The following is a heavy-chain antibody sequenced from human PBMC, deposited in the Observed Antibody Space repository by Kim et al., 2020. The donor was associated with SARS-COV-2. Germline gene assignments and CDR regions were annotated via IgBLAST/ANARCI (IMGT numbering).Heavy chain of an antibody. Sequence: GGSLRLSCAASGFTCSNYCMTWVRQAPGKGLEWVATIKQGGSEKYYVDSVKGRFAISRDNAKNSLYLQMNSLRVEDTALYYCATELSLDYWGQGTLVTVSS. V-gene: IGHV3-7*01. J-gene: IGHJ4*02. CDR1: GFTCSNYC. CDR3: ATELSLDY. CDR2: IKQGGSEK. D-gene: IGHD3-16*02.